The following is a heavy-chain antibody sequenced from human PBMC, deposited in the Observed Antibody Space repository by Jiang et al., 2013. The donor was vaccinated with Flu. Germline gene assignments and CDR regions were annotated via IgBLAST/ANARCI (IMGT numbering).Heavy chain of an antibody. CDR1: GGSISSSSYY. V-gene: IGHV4-39*01. CDR3: ARHDPGSPWYYDSSGYRGFSWFDP. D-gene: IGHD3-22*01. Sequence: LLKPSETLSLTCTVSGGSISSSSYYWGWIRQPPGKGLEWIGSIYYSGSTYYTPSLKSRVTISVDTSKNQFSLKLSSVTAADTAVYYCARHDPGSPWYYDSSGYRGFSWFDPWGQGTLVTVSS. J-gene: IGHJ5*02. CDR2: IYYSGST.